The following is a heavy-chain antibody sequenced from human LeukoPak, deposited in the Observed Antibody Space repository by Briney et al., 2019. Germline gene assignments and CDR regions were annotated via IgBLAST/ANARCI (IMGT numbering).Heavy chain of an antibody. D-gene: IGHD3-10*01. V-gene: IGHV3-30*03. CDR2: ISYDGSNK. Sequence: GGSLRLSCAASGFTFSSYGMHWVRQAPGKGLEWVAVISYDGSNKYYADSVKGRFTISRDNAKNSLYLQMSILRAEDTANCARDKGYGSDYWGPGVQVTVSS. J-gene: IGHJ4*02. CDR3: ARDKGYGSDY. CDR1: GFTFSSYG.